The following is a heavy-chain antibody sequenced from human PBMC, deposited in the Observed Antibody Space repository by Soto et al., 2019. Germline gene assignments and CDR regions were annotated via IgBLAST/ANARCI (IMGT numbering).Heavy chain of an antibody. Sequence: QVQLQEPGPGLVKPSQTLSLTCTFSCGSISSGGYYWSWLGQYQGKGLVWIGYIYFTGTTYYNPSLKSRVTISLDTSKNQFSLKLSSVTAADTGVYYCERDRGVGNWFYRWGQGTLVTVSS. CDR1: CGSISSGGYY. J-gene: IGHJ5*02. V-gene: IGHV4-31*03. CDR3: ERDRGVGNWFYR. CDR2: IYFTGTT. D-gene: IGHD1-26*01.